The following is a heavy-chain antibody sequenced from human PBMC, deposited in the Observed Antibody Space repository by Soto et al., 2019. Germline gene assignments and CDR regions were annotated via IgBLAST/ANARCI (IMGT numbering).Heavy chain of an antibody. D-gene: IGHD2-2*01. CDR3: ARDGGYCSSTSCYDLYYYYGMDV. CDR2: SIPIFGTA. V-gene: IGHV1-69*01. J-gene: IGHJ6*02. Sequence: QVQLVQSGAEVKKPGSSVKVSCKASGGTFSSYAISWVRQAPGQGLEWMGGSIPIFGTANYAQKFQGRVTITADESTSTAYMELSSLRSEDTAVYYCARDGGYCSSTSCYDLYYYYGMDVWGQGTTVTVSS. CDR1: GGTFSSYA.